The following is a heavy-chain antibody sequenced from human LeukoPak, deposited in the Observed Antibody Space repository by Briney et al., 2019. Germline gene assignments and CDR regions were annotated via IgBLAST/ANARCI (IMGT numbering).Heavy chain of an antibody. CDR2: INTNTGNP. V-gene: IGHV7-4-1*02. Sequence: ASVKVSCKASGYTLSSYAMNWVRQAPGQGLEWMGWINTNTGNPTYAQGFTGRFVFSLDTSVSTAYLQISSLKAEDTAVYYCARGGSGWYPYLFDYWGQGTLVTVSS. J-gene: IGHJ4*02. CDR1: GYTLSSYA. CDR3: ARGGSGWYPYLFDY. D-gene: IGHD6-19*01.